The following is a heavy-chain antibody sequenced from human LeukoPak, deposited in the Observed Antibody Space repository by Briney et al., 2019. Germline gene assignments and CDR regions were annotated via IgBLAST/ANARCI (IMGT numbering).Heavy chain of an antibody. V-gene: IGHV3-66*01. D-gene: IGHD3-10*01. CDR2: IYSGGTT. Sequence: GGSLRLSCAASGFSVSSNYMSWVRQAPGKGLEWVSVIYSGGTTYYTDSVKGRFTVSRDNSKNTLYLQMNSLRAEDTAVYYCARDPGTVDAFDIWGQGTMVTVSS. CDR3: ARDPGTVDAFDI. J-gene: IGHJ3*02. CDR1: GFSVSSNY.